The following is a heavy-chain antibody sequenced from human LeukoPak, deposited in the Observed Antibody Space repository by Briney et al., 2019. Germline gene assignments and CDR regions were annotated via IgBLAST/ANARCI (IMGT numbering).Heavy chain of an antibody. Sequence: GGSLRLSCAASGFTFSSYAMHWVRQAPGKGLEWVAVISYDGSNKYYADSVKGRFTISRDNSKNTLYLQMNSRRAEDTAVYYCARGGTYCSGGSCFGYYFDYWGQGTLVTVSS. CDR2: ISYDGSNK. D-gene: IGHD2-15*01. J-gene: IGHJ4*02. CDR3: ARGGTYCSGGSCFGYYFDY. V-gene: IGHV3-30-3*01. CDR1: GFTFSSYA.